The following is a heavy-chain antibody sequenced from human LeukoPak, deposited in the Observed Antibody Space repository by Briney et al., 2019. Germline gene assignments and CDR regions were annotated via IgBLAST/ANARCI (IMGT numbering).Heavy chain of an antibody. CDR3: ARVGHDSSGYHFDY. J-gene: IGHJ4*02. CDR2: IWYDGSNK. CDR1: GFTFSSYG. D-gene: IGHD3-22*01. Sequence: RGSLRLSCAASGFTFSSYGMHWVRQAPGKGLEWVAVIWYDGSNKYYADSVKGRFTISRDNSKSTLYLQMNSLRAEDTAVYHCARVGHDSSGYHFDYWGQGTLVTVSS. V-gene: IGHV3-33*01.